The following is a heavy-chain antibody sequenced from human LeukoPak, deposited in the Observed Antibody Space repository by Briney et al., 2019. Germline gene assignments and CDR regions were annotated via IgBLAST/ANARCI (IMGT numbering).Heavy chain of an antibody. Sequence: ASVKVSCKASGYTFTGYYMHWVRQAPGRGLEWMGWINPNSGGTNYAQKFQGRVTMTRDTSISTAYMELSRLRSDDTAVYYCARLGYYDSSGYSYFDYWGQGTLVTVSS. CDR3: ARLGYYDSSGYSYFDY. CDR2: INPNSGGT. D-gene: IGHD3-22*01. CDR1: GYTFTGYY. J-gene: IGHJ4*02. V-gene: IGHV1-2*02.